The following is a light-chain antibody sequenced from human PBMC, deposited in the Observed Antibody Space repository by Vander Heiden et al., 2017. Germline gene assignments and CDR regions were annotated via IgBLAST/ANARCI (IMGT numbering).Light chain of an antibody. J-gene: IGLJ2*01. Sequence: SYVLTQPPSVSVAPGQTARISWGGNDLGNKAVHWYQQRPGQAPVLVVYDDSDRPSGIPERFSGSNSANTATLTINRVEAGDEADYYCQVWDSSSDHVVFGGGTKLTVL. CDR1: DLGNKA. CDR2: DDS. V-gene: IGLV3-21*02. CDR3: QVWDSSSDHVV.